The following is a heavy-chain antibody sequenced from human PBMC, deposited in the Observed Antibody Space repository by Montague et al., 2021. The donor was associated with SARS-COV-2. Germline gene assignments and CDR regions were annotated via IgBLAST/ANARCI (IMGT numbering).Heavy chain of an antibody. D-gene: IGHD1-1*01. J-gene: IGHJ4*02. Sequence: SETLSLTCTVSGDSIRTNYWSWIRQPPGQRLEWIGYVDNSGSTDYSPSLKSRVTISLETSKRQFSLRLNSVTEADTAVYYCARARNICFIANCVNYFDLWGLGALVSVSS. CDR1: GDSIRTNY. V-gene: IGHV4-59*01. CDR3: ARARNICFIANCVNYFDL. CDR2: VDNSGST.